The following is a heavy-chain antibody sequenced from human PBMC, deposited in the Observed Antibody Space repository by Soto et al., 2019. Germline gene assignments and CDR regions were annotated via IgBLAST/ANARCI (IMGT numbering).Heavy chain of an antibody. CDR1: GFTFSTYA. J-gene: IGHJ6*02. V-gene: IGHV3-23*01. CDR2: ISASGGST. D-gene: IGHD4-17*01. Sequence: EVPLLESGGGLVQPGVSLRLSCAASGFTFSTYAMSWVRQAPGKGLEWVSAISASGGSTFYADSVKGRFTISRDNSKKTLYLQMNSLRAEDTAVYYCAKEHDYGDLYYYYYGMDVWGLGTTVTVSS. CDR3: AKEHDYGDLYYYYYGMDV.